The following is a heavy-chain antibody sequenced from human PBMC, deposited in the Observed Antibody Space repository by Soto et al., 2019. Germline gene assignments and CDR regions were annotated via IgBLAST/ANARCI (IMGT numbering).Heavy chain of an antibody. CDR3: AREGYSYGSIDY. Sequence: QVQLVESGGGVVQPGRSLRLSCAASGFTFSSYGMHWVRQAPGKGLEWVAVIWYDGSNKYYADSVKGRFTISRDNSKNTLYLQMNGLRAEDTAVYYCAREGYSYGSIDYWGQGTLVTVSS. CDR2: IWYDGSNK. D-gene: IGHD5-18*01. CDR1: GFTFSSYG. V-gene: IGHV3-33*01. J-gene: IGHJ4*02.